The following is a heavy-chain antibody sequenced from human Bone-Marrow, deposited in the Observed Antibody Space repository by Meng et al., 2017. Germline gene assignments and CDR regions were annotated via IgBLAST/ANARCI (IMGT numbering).Heavy chain of an antibody. CDR2: INPDGSST. D-gene: IGHD5-12*01. J-gene: IGHJ4*02. Sequence: DVLLLESGGGLVQPGGSLRLSCAASGFTFSSHWMHWGRQAPGKGLEWVSRINPDGSSTAYADSVKGRFTISRDNAKNTLYLQLNSLRGEDTAVYYCTRDFDSGYGLWGQGTLVTVSS. CDR3: TRDFDSGYGL. V-gene: IGHV3-74*01. CDR1: GFTFSSHW.